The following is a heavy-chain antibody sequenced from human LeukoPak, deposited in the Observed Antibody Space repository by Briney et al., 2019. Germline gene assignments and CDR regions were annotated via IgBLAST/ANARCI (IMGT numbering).Heavy chain of an antibody. D-gene: IGHD6-19*01. V-gene: IGHV4-39*01. Sequence: SETLSLTCTVSGGSISSSSYYWGWIRQPPGKGLEWIGSIYYSGSTYYNPSLKSRVTISVDTSKNQFSLKLSSVTAADTAVYYCARGKGILIAVAGGYFDYWGQGTLVTVSS. CDR1: GGSISSSSYY. CDR3: ARGKGILIAVAGGYFDY. J-gene: IGHJ4*02. CDR2: IYYSGST.